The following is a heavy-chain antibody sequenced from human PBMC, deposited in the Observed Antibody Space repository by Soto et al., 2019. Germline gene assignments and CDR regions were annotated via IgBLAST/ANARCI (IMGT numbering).Heavy chain of an antibody. V-gene: IGHV3-48*01. CDR3: ARDPIFFGGSYPCYFAY. CDR1: GFTFSSYS. J-gene: IGHJ4*02. D-gene: IGHD1-26*01. Sequence: EVQLVESGGGLVQPGGSLRLSCAASGFTFSSYSMNWVRQAPGKGLEWVSYISSSSSTIYYADSVKGRFTISRDNAKTSLYLQMSSLRAEDKAGYYCARDPIFFGGSYPCYFAYWGQGTLVTVSS. CDR2: ISSSSSTI.